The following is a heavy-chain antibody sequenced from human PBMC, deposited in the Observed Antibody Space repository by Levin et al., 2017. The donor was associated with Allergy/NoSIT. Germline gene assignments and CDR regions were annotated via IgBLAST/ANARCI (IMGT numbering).Heavy chain of an antibody. J-gene: IGHJ4*02. CDR2: ISGSGGST. Sequence: GGSLRLSCAASGFTFSSYAMSWVRQAPGKGLEWVSAISGSGGSTYYADSVKGRFTISRDNSKNTLYLQMNSLRAEDTAVYYCAKSWDRITIFGVVIMGYWGQGTLVTVSS. V-gene: IGHV3-23*01. D-gene: IGHD3-3*01. CDR3: AKSWDRITIFGVVIMGY. CDR1: GFTFSSYA.